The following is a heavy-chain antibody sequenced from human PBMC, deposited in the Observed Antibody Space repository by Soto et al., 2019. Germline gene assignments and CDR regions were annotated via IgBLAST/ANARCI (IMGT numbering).Heavy chain of an antibody. D-gene: IGHD6-13*01. CDR2: ISSSGTSI. CDR3: ARERVIAAAGYYFDY. V-gene: IGHV3-11*01. J-gene: IGHJ4*02. CDR1: GFTFTDYF. Sequence: PRLSCAASGFTFTDYFMSWIRQAPGKGLEWVAYISSSGTSIYYANSVRGRFTISRDSAKNSLYLQMNSLRAEDTAIYYCARERVIAAAGYYFDYWGQGVPVTVSS.